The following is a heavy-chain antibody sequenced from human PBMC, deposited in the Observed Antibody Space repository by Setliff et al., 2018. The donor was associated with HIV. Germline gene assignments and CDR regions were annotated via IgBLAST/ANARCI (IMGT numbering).Heavy chain of an antibody. V-gene: IGHV1-69-2*01. CDR1: GYTVTNYF. CDR2: VDPEDGET. D-gene: IGHD1-26*01. CDR3: ATVRIVGATEFDY. Sequence: PSVKVSCKASGYTVTNYFMHWVRQAPGEGLEWVGRVDPEDGETRYAMKFQGSVTISADTSTDTTYLSLTSLRSQDTAVYYCATVRIVGATEFDYWGQGTVVTVSS. J-gene: IGHJ4*02.